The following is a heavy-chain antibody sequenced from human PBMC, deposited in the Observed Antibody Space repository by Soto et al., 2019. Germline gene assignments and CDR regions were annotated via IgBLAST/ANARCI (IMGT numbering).Heavy chain of an antibody. J-gene: IGHJ4*02. CDR1: GYSFAGYW. CDR3: ARQIYDSDTGPNFQYYFDS. CDR2: IDPSDSQT. D-gene: IGHD3-22*01. V-gene: IGHV5-10-1*01. Sequence: GESLKISCKGSGYSFAGYWITWVRQKPGKGLEWMGRIDPSDSQTYYSPSFRGHVTVSVTKSITTVFLEWSSLRASDTAMYYCARQIYDSDTGPNFQYYFDSWGQGTPVTVSS.